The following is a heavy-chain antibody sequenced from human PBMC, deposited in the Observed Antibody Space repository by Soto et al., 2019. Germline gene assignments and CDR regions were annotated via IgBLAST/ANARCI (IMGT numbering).Heavy chain of an antibody. CDR3: ARVFSDSSSFFDP. CDR2: IYYSGST. Sequence: SETLSLTCTVSGGSISSGGYYWSWIRQHPGKGLEWIGYIYYSGSTYYNPSLKSRVTISVDTSKNQFSLKLSSVTAADTAVYYCARVFSDSSSFFDPWGQGTLVTFSS. V-gene: IGHV4-31*03. J-gene: IGHJ5*02. CDR1: GGSISSGGYY. D-gene: IGHD6-13*01.